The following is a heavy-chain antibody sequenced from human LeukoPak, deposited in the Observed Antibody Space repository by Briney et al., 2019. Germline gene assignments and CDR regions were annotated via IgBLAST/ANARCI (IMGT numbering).Heavy chain of an antibody. CDR2: ISSSGSYT. V-gene: IGHV3-21*01. Sequence: GGSLRLSCAASGFTFSSYSMNWVRQAPGKGLEWVSSISSSGSYTYYADSVKGRFTISRDNAKNSLYLQMNSLRAEDTAVYYCASQRITMVRGSFDYWGQGTLVTVSS. CDR1: GFTFSSYS. CDR3: ASQRITMVRGSFDY. D-gene: IGHD3-10*01. J-gene: IGHJ4*02.